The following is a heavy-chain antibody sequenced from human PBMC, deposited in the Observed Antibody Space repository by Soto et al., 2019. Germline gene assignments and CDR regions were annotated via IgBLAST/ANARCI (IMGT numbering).Heavy chain of an antibody. CDR2: IGGSGTK. V-gene: IGHV3-23*01. CDR1: GFSFKNYA. Sequence: GGSLRLSCEVSGFSFKNYAMTWVRQAPGKGLEWVSGIGGSGTKYYADSVKGRFAISRDTLRNTLYLQINSVRADDTAVYYCAKGGFGESDDYWGQGTLVTVSS. CDR3: AKGGFGESDDY. D-gene: IGHD3-10*01. J-gene: IGHJ4*02.